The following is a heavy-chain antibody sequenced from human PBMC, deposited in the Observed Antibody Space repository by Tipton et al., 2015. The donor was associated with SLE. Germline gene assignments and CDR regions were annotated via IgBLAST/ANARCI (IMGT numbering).Heavy chain of an antibody. J-gene: IGHJ5*02. V-gene: IGHV4-39*07. CDR2: IYYSGST. CDR1: GGSISGSRNY. CDR3: ARRCDDCSIWFGP. D-gene: IGHD2-21*02. Sequence: TLSLTCTVSGGSISGSRNYWGWIRQSPGKGLEWIGNIYYSGSTYYNPSLKSRVTISVETSKNQFSLKLSSVTAADTAVYYCARRCDDCSIWFGPWGQGTQVTVTS.